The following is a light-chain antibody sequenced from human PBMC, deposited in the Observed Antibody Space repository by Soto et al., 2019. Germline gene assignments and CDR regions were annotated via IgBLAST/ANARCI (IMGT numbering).Light chain of an antibody. Sequence: DIVLTQSPGTLSLSPGETASLSCRASQNVDTSLAWYQQRPGRAPRLLMSEASRRAAGIPARFSGTGSGTDFTLTINGLVPEDVAVYYCQQRYNWPLTFGAGTRVEI. CDR2: EAS. CDR1: QNVDTS. J-gene: IGKJ4*01. V-gene: IGKV3-11*01. CDR3: QQRYNWPLT.